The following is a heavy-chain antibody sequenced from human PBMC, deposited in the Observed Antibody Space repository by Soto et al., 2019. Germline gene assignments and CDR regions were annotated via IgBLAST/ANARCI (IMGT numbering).Heavy chain of an antibody. CDR1: EFTFSDYY. V-gene: IGHV3-11*01. J-gene: IGHJ5*02. Sequence: QLQLVEAGGGLVKPGGSLRLSCAASEFTFSDYYMTWIRQAPGKGLEWVSYISNSGSTIYYADSVKGRFTISRDNAKNSLYLQMNSLRAEDTAVYYCARGLAYGDYGWLDPWGQGTLVTVSP. CDR2: ISNSGSTI. CDR3: ARGLAYGDYGWLDP. D-gene: IGHD4-17*01.